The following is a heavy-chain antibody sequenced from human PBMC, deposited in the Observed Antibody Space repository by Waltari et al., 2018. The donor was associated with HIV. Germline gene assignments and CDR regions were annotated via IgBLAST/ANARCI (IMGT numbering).Heavy chain of an antibody. CDR2: IIPIFGTA. CDR1: GGSFSSYP. V-gene: IGHV1-69*06. J-gene: IGHJ4*02. D-gene: IGHD2-15*01. CDR3: ARDGGRYCSGGSCNLFDY. Sequence: QVQLVPSGAEVKKPGSSVKVSCKASGGSFSSYPISWVRQAPGQGLEWMGGIIPIFGTANYAQKFQGRVTITADKSTSTAYMELSSLRSEDTAVYYCARDGGRYCSGGSCNLFDYWGQGTLVTVSS.